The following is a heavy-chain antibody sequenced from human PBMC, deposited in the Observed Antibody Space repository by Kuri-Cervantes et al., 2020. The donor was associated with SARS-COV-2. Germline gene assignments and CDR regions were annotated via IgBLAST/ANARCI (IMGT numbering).Heavy chain of an antibody. CDR1: GGSISSYY. V-gene: IGHV4-59*01. CDR2: IHYSGTT. J-gene: IGHJ4*02. CDR3: ARGSYDSSGYYFEDY. Sequence: GSLRLSCTVSGGSISSYYWSWIRQPPGKGLEWMGYIHYSGTTTYSPSLKIRLTISVYTPKNQFSLKVTSVTAADTAVYYCARGSYDSSGYYFEDYWGQGTLVTVSS. D-gene: IGHD3-22*01.